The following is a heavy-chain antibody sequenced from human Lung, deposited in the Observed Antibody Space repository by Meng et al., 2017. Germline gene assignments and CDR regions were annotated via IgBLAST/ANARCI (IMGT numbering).Heavy chain of an antibody. Sequence: QIQQGDAGLWKPSETLSLTFVVSGGSVSDYYWSWIRQPPGKELEWIGEINHSGSTNYNPSLESRATISVDTSQNNLSLKLSSVTAADSAVYYCARGPTTMAHDFDYWGQGTLVTVSS. CDR2: INHSGST. V-gene: IGHV4-34*01. CDR3: ARGPTTMAHDFDY. D-gene: IGHD4-11*01. CDR1: GGSVSDYY. J-gene: IGHJ4*02.